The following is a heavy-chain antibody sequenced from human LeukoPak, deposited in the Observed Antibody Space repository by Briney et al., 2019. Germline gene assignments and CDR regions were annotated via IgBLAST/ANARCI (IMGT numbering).Heavy chain of an antibody. V-gene: IGHV3-7*01. Sequence: GGSLRLSCAASGFSFSTYWMSWVRQAPGKGLEWVANIKQDGSEKYYVDSVKGRFTISRDNPKNSLYLQMNSLRAEDTAVYYCGRRPREIAVADYWGQGTLVTVSS. CDR3: GRRPREIAVADY. CDR1: GFSFSTYW. D-gene: IGHD6-19*01. J-gene: IGHJ4*02. CDR2: IKQDGSEK.